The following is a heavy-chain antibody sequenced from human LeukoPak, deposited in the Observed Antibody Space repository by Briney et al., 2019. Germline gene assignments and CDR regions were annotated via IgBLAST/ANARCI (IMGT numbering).Heavy chain of an antibody. CDR2: VIPMFNTS. CDR3: AKVQNEVVPIAMRGWFDP. D-gene: IGHD2-2*01. Sequence: SVKVSCKASGGTFRNYIFSWVRQAPGQGLEWMGGVIPMFNTSNYAQKFQGRVTITADENTSTVYMELSSLRSEDTAVYYCAKVQNEVVPIAMRGWFDPWGQGTLVAVSS. J-gene: IGHJ5*02. CDR1: GGTFRNYI. V-gene: IGHV1-69*13.